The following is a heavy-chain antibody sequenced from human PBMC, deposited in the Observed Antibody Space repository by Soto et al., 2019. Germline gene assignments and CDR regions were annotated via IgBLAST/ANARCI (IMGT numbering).Heavy chain of an antibody. J-gene: IGHJ4*02. CDR2: FSGSGGRT. CDR1: GFTFSNYD. CDR3: ARDFSSLGNFEY. Sequence: PGESQRLSCAASGFTFSNYDMSWVRQAPGKGLEWVASFSGSGGRTYYADSVKGRFTISRDNSKNTLYLQMNSQRAEDTAVYYCARDFSSLGNFEYWGQGTLVTVSS. V-gene: IGHV3-23*01. D-gene: IGHD6-6*01.